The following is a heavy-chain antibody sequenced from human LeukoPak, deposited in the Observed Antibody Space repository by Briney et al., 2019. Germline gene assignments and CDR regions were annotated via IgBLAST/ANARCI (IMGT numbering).Heavy chain of an antibody. J-gene: IGHJ4*02. CDR3: ATEHFWHSGSNSPGYFDY. D-gene: IGHD1-26*01. CDR1: GFTVSSSY. Sequence: GGSLRLSCAAAGFTVSSSYMSWVRQAPGKGLEWVSFINSDGITSYLDSVRGRFTISRDNSKNTLYLQVNSLRAEDMGVYYCATEHFWHSGSNSPGYFDYWGQGTLVTVSS. CDR2: INSDGIT. V-gene: IGHV3-53*01.